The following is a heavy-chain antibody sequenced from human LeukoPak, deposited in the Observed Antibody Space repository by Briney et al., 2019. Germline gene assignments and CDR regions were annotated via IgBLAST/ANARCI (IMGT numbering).Heavy chain of an antibody. Sequence: ASVKVSCKASGYTFTSYAMNWVRQAPGQGLEWMGWVNTNTGNPTYAQGFTGRFVFSLDTSVSTAYLQISSLKAEDTAVYYCARLIEMVRGVINWFDPWGQGTLVTVSS. V-gene: IGHV7-4-1*02. J-gene: IGHJ5*02. CDR3: ARLIEMVRGVINWFDP. CDR1: GYTFTSYA. D-gene: IGHD3-10*01. CDR2: VNTNTGNP.